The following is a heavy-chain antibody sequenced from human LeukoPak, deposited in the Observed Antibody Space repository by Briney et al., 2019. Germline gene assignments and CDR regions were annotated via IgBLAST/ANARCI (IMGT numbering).Heavy chain of an antibody. J-gene: IGHJ5*02. D-gene: IGHD3-22*01. Sequence: GGSLRLSWAGSGFTFSGYHISLIRQAPGKGLGWVSYISSSGSTIYYADSVKGRFTISRDNAKNSLYLQMNSLRAEDTAVYYCARELVVKGGNWFDPWGQGTLVTVSS. CDR1: GFTFSGYH. CDR2: ISSSGSTI. CDR3: ARELVVKGGNWFDP. V-gene: IGHV3-11*01.